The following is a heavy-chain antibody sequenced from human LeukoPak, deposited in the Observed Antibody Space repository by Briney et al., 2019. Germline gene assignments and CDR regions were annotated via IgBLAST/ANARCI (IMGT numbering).Heavy chain of an antibody. CDR3: ARDPPPTGDGYFDY. V-gene: IGHV1-2*02. Sequence: GSVKVSCKASRYTFTGYYMHWVRRAPGQGLEWMGWINPNSGATNYAQKFQDRVTMTRDTSISTAYMELSRLRSDDTAVYFCARDPPPTGDGYFDYWGQGTLVTVSS. CDR1: RYTFTGYY. J-gene: IGHJ4*02. D-gene: IGHD7-27*01. CDR2: INPNSGAT.